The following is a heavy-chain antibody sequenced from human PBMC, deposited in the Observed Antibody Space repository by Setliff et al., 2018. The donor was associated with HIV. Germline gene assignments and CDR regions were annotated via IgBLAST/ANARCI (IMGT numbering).Heavy chain of an antibody. V-gene: IGHV3-7*03. CDR3: ARPYDSSGHIEGY. J-gene: IGHJ4*02. CDR2: IKKDGSEK. Sequence: GSLRLSCAASGFSFSSYWMTWVRQAPGKGLEWVANIKKDGSEKYYVDSVKGRFTISRDNANNSLYLQMNSLRDEDTAVYYCARPYDSSGHIEGYWGQGTLVTVSS. D-gene: IGHD3-22*01. CDR1: GFSFSSYW.